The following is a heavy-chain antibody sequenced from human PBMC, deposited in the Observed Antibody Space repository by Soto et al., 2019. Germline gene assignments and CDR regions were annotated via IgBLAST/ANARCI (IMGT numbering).Heavy chain of an antibody. D-gene: IGHD3-3*01. Sequence: EVQLVESGGGLVKPGGSLRLSCAASGFIFSNYSMNWVRQAPGKGLEWVSSISSSSGYIYYADSVKGRFTISRDNAKNSLYLEMTSMRAEDTAVYYCATTVAPHYYDDAGYNWFDPWGQGTLVTVSS. J-gene: IGHJ5*02. CDR2: ISSSSGYI. CDR3: ATTVAPHYYDDAGYNWFDP. CDR1: GFIFSNYS. V-gene: IGHV3-21*01.